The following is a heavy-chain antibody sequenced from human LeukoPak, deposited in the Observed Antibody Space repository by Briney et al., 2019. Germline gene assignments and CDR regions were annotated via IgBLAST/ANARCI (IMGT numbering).Heavy chain of an antibody. CDR2: IYHSGAT. J-gene: IGHJ4*02. Sequence: SETLSLTCTVSGGSINSGTYSWNWIRQPPGKGLEWIGYIYHSGATYYNPSLQSRVTISVDRSKNQFSLKVISLIAADTAVYYCARDVRGGSFQDHWGQGTLVTVSS. V-gene: IGHV4-30-2*01. D-gene: IGHD3-16*01. CDR3: ARDVRGGSFQDH. CDR1: GGSINSGTYS.